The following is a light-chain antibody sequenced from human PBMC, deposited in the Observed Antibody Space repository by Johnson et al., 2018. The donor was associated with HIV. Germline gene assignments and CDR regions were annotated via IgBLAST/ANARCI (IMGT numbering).Light chain of an antibody. CDR2: DNN. CDR3: GTWDGSLSVYV. V-gene: IGLV1-51*01. CDR1: SSNIGNNY. Sequence: SVLTQPPSVSAAPGQKVTISCSGSSSNIGNNYVSWYQQLQGTAPKLLIYDNNKRPSGIPDRFSGSKSGTSATLGITGLQTGDEADYYGGTWDGSLSVYVFGAGTEVTVL. J-gene: IGLJ1*01.